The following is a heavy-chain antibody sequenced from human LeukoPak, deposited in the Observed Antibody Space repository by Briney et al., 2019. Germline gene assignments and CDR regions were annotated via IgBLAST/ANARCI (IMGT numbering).Heavy chain of an antibody. D-gene: IGHD6-19*01. J-gene: IGHJ5*02. CDR1: GDSISSSNSYY. CDR3: ARGIAVAGTWFDP. V-gene: IGHV4-61*05. Sequence: SETLSLTCTVSGDSISSSNSYYWGWIRQPPGKGREWIGYIYYSGSTNYNPSLKSRVTISVDTSKNQFSLKLSSVTAADTAVYYCARGIAVAGTWFDPWGQGTLVTVSS. CDR2: IYYSGST.